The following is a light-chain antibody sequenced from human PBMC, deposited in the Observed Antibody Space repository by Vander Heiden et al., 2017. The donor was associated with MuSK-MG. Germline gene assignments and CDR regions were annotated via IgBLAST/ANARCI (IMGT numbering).Light chain of an antibody. V-gene: IGKV1-33*01. Sequence: DIQMTQSPSSLSASVGDRVTITCQASQDISNYLNWYQQKPGKAPKLLIYDASNLETGVPSRFGGSGSGTDFTFTISSLQPEDIATYYCQQDDNLPWTFGQGTKVEIK. CDR3: QQDDNLPWT. J-gene: IGKJ1*01. CDR2: DAS. CDR1: QDISNY.